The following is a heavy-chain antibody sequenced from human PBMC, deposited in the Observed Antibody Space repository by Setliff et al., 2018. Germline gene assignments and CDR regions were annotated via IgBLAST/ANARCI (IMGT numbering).Heavy chain of an antibody. CDR3: ARVLVGYDFWSGYYQTMPHFDY. Sequence: ASVKVSCKASGYTFTSYGISWVRQAPGQGLEWMGWISAYNGNTNYAQKLQGRVTMTTDTSTSTAYMELRSLRSDDTAVYYCARVLVGYDFWSGYYQTMPHFDYWGHGTLVTVSS. V-gene: IGHV1-18*01. D-gene: IGHD3-3*01. J-gene: IGHJ4*01. CDR2: ISAYNGNT. CDR1: GYTFTSYG.